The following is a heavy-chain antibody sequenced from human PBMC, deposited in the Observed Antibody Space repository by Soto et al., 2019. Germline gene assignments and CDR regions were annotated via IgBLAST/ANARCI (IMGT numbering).Heavy chain of an antibody. CDR3: ATSYGSGSTHFDS. V-gene: IGHV1-69*02. CDR1: GGTFNSYT. Sequence: QVQLVQSGAEVKKPGSSVKVSCTASGGTFNSYTLNWVRQAPGQRLEWVGRVNPIVGMSDSASKFQGRVTMTADRSTSKAYMALTGLKSEDTAVYYCATSYGSGSTHFDSWGQGTLVTVSS. D-gene: IGHD3-10*01. CDR2: VNPIVGMS. J-gene: IGHJ4*02.